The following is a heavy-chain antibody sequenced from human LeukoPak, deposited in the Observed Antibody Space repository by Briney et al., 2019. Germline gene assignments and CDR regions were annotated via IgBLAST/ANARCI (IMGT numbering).Heavy chain of an antibody. CDR3: ARVPIAARLRWFDP. V-gene: IGHV3-48*02. Sequence: PGGSLRLSCAASGFTFSGYSMNWVRQAPGKGLEWVSYISSSSSTIYYADSVKGRFTISRDNAKNSLYLQMNSLRDEDTAVYYCARVPIAARLRWFDPWGQGTLVTVSS. D-gene: IGHD6-6*01. J-gene: IGHJ5*02. CDR2: ISSSSSTI. CDR1: GFTFSGYS.